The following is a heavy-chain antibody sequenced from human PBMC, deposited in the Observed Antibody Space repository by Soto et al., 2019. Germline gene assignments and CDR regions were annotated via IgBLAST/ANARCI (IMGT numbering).Heavy chain of an antibody. Sequence: QVQLVQSGAEVKKPGASVKVSCKASGYTFTSYDINWVRQATVQGLECMGWINPNSGNTGYAQKFQGRATMTRNTSISTAYIELSSLRSEDTAVYYCASSGSGWYLYWGQGTLVTVSS. J-gene: IGHJ4*02. V-gene: IGHV1-8*01. CDR1: GYTFTSYD. D-gene: IGHD6-19*01. CDR2: INPNSGNT. CDR3: ASSGSGWYLY.